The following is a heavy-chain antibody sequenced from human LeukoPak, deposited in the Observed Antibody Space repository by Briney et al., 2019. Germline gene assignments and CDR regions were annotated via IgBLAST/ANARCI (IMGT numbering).Heavy chain of an antibody. V-gene: IGHV4-34*01. D-gene: IGHD3-9*01. J-gene: IGHJ4*02. CDR2: VNHSGST. CDR1: GGSFSGYY. CDR3: ARSVLRYFDWLLPLPYFDY. Sequence: SETLSLTCAVYGGSFSGYYWSWIRQPPGKGLEWIGEVNHSGSTNYNPSLKSRVTISVDTSKNQFSLKLSSVTAADTAVYYCARSVLRYFDWLLPLPYFDYWGQGTLVTVSS.